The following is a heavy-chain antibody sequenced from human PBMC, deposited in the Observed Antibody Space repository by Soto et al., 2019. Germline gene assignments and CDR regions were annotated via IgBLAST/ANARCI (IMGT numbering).Heavy chain of an antibody. J-gene: IGHJ4*02. CDR1: GYTFTGYY. V-gene: IGHV1-2*04. Sequence: ASVKVSCKASGYTFTGYYMHWVRQAPGQGLEWMGWINPNSGGTNYAQKFQGWVTMTRDTSISTAYMELSRLRSDDTAVYYCANQRGRKLERRNPFDYWGQGTLVTVSS. CDR2: INPNSGGT. CDR3: ANQRGRKLERRNPFDY. D-gene: IGHD1-1*01.